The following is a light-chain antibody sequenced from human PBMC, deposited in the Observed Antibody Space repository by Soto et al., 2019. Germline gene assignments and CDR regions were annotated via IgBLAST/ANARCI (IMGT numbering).Light chain of an antibody. CDR1: QSISSSY. V-gene: IGKV3-20*01. Sequence: ELVMTQSPGTLSLSPGERATLSCRASQSISSSYLAWYQQKPGQAPRLLIYGASGRATGIPDRFSGSGSGSDLTLTISRLEPEDFAVYYCQQYGSSPRTFGQGTKVDIK. CDR2: GAS. J-gene: IGKJ1*01. CDR3: QQYGSSPRT.